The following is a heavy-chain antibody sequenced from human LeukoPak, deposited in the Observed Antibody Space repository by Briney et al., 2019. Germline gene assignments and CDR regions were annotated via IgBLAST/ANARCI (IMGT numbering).Heavy chain of an antibody. CDR2: IYHSGST. CDR1: GYSISSGYY. V-gene: IGHV4-38-2*02. J-gene: IGHJ5*02. CDR3: ARELVVVPAAIGQTEGWFDP. D-gene: IGHD2-2*02. Sequence: KPSETLSLTCTVSGYSISSGYYWGWIRQPPGKGLEWIGSIYHSGSTYYNPSLKSRVTISVDTSKNQFSLKLSSVTAADTAVYYCARELVVVPAAIGQTEGWFDPWGQGTLVTVSS.